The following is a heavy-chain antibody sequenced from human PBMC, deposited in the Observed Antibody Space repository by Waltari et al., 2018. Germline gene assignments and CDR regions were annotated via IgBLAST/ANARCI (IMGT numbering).Heavy chain of an antibody. D-gene: IGHD3-16*02. CDR3: ARVWGSYRSFDY. Sequence: EVQLVESGGGLVQPGGSLRLSCAASGFTFNSYAISWVRQAPGKGLEWVSALSARGGTIYYADSVKGRFTISRDNAKNTVYLQMDSLRADDTAVYYCARVWGSYRSFDYWGQGTLVTVSS. CDR2: LSARGGTI. CDR1: GFTFNSYA. V-gene: IGHV3-23*04. J-gene: IGHJ4*02.